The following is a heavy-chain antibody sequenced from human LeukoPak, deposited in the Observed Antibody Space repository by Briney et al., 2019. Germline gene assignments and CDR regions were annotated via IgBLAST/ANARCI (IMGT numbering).Heavy chain of an antibody. J-gene: IGHJ3*02. CDR3: ARYHTSDDAFDI. CDR2: IYYSGST. CDR1: GGSISSYY. V-gene: IGHV4-59*01. Sequence: PSETLSLTCTVSGGSISSYYWSWIRQPPGKGLEWIGYIYYSGSTNYNPSLKSRVTISVDTSKNQFSLKLSSVTAADTAVYYCARYHTSDDAFDIWGQGTMVTVSS.